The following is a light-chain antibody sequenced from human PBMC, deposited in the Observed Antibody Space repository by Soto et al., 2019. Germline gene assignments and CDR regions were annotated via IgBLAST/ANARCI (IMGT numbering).Light chain of an antibody. V-gene: IGKV3-15*01. J-gene: IGKJ5*01. CDR2: GAS. Sequence: EIVMTQSPSTLSVSPGERATLSCRASQSVGSGLSWYQQKPDQAPRLLIYGASTRATGIPARFSGSGSGTDFTLTISSLEPEDFAVYYCQQHETLITFGQGTRLEIK. CDR1: QSVGSG. CDR3: QQHETLIT.